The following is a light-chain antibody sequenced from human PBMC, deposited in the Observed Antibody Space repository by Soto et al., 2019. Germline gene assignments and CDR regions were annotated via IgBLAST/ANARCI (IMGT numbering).Light chain of an antibody. V-gene: IGKV1-5*01. Sequence: IRMTQSPSTLSAFFGDRVTITCRASQSISLSLAWYQQKPGKAPDLPISDASNLERGVPPRFSGSGSGTEFTLTISSLQPDDFATYYCQQYDSFSVTFGQGTKVDI. CDR2: DAS. CDR3: QQYDSFSVT. CDR1: QSISLS. J-gene: IGKJ1*01.